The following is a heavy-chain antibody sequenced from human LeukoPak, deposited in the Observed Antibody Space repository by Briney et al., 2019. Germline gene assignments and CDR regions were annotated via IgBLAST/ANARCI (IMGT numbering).Heavy chain of an antibody. CDR3: ARGPSGSYSHFDY. CDR1: GFTFSSYW. D-gene: IGHD1-26*01. J-gene: IGHJ4*02. Sequence: PGGSLRLSCAASGFTFSSYWMSWVRQAPGKGLEWVANIKEDGSEKYYVESVKGRFIISRDNAKNSLYLQMNSLRAEDTAVYYCARGPSGSYSHFDYWGQGTLVTVSS. CDR2: IKEDGSEK. V-gene: IGHV3-7*03.